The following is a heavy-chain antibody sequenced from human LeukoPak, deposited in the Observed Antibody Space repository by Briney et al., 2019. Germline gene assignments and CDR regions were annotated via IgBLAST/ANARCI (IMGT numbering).Heavy chain of an antibody. CDR1: GFTFSSYS. J-gene: IGHJ4*02. D-gene: IGHD3-9*01. V-gene: IGHV3-48*01. Sequence: GGSLSLSCAASGFTFSSYSMNWVRQAPGKGLEWVSYISSSSSTIYYADSVKGRFTISRDNAKNSLYLQMNSLRAEDTAVYYCARRDDWSDFDYWGQGTLVTVSS. CDR3: ARRDDWSDFDY. CDR2: ISSSSSTI.